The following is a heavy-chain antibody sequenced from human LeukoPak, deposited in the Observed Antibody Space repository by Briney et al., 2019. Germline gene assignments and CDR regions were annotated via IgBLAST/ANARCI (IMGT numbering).Heavy chain of an antibody. CDR2: VSTSNGDT. D-gene: IGHD3-22*01. V-gene: IGHV1-18*01. J-gene: IGHJ3*02. CDR1: GYPFTIYG. CDR3: ARDYYGSRSYWHDTFDI. Sequence: ASVKVSCKASGYPFTIYGISWVRQAPGQGLEWMGWVSTSNGDTYYAQKLQGRVTMTTDTSTSTIYMELRSLSSDDTALYYCARDYYGSRSYWHDTFDIWGQGTMVTVSS.